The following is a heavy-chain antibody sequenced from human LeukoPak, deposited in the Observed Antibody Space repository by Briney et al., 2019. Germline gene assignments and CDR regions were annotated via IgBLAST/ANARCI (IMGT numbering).Heavy chain of an antibody. D-gene: IGHD5-24*01. J-gene: IGHJ4*02. V-gene: IGHV4-34*01. CDR1: GGSFSGYY. Sequence: SETQSLTCAVYGGSFSGYYWSWIRQPPGKGLEWLGEINHSGSTNYNPSLKSRVTISVDTSKNQVSLKVSSVTAADTAVYYCASVELATAYFYYWGQGTLVTVSS. CDR2: INHSGST. CDR3: ASVELATAYFYY.